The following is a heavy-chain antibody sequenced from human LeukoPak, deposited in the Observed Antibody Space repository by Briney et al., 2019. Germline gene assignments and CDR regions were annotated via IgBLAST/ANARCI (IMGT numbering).Heavy chain of an antibody. D-gene: IGHD4-17*01. Sequence: PGGSLRLSCAASGFTFDDYTMHWVRQAPGKGLEWVSLISWDGGSTYYADSVKGRFTISRDNSKNSLYLQMNSLRTEDTALYYCAKDKFQDYGDYRFALDYWGQGTLVTVSS. CDR2: ISWDGGST. CDR3: AKDKFQDYGDYRFALDY. V-gene: IGHV3-43*01. J-gene: IGHJ4*02. CDR1: GFTFDDYT.